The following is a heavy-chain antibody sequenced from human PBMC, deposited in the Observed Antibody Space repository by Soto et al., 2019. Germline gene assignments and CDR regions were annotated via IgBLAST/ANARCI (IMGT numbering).Heavy chain of an antibody. CDR3: ARGLEGIVVAEFDY. CDR1: GFTFSSYS. J-gene: IGHJ4*02. D-gene: IGHD6-19*01. CDR2: ISSSSSYI. Sequence: GGSLRLSCAASGFTFSSYSMNWVRQAPGKGLEWVSSISSSSSYIYYADSVKGRFTISRDNAKNSLYLQMNSLRAEDTAVYYCARGLEGIVVAEFDYWGQGTLVTVSS. V-gene: IGHV3-21*01.